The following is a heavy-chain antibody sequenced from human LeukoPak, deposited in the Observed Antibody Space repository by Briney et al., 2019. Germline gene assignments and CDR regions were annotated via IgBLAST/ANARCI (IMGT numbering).Heavy chain of an antibody. D-gene: IGHD3-16*01. CDR1: GFTFSSYG. V-gene: IGHV3-33*08. Sequence: GGSLRLSCLASGFTFSSYGMHWVRQAPGKGLEWVAVILNDGSQEKYADSVKGRFTISRDNSKNTLFLQMNSLRAEDTAVYYCARDDALGDNALDIWGQGTMVTVSS. CDR2: ILNDGSQE. CDR3: ARDDALGDNALDI. J-gene: IGHJ3*02.